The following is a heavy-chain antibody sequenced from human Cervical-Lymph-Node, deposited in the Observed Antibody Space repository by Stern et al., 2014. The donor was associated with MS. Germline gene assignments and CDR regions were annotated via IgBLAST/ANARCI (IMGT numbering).Heavy chain of an antibody. Sequence: VQLVESGPGLVRPSQTLSLTCTVSGGSIRGGSYYWGWVRQRPGKGLEWLGNIYSSGSTYYNPSLSSRVTMSVDTSKNLFSLRLSSLTAADTAVYYCARLSGYFKYYFDSWGQGTLVTVSS. CDR2: IYSSGST. V-gene: IGHV4-31*03. J-gene: IGHJ4*02. CDR3: ARLSGYFKYYFDS. D-gene: IGHD3-22*01. CDR1: GGSIRGGSYY.